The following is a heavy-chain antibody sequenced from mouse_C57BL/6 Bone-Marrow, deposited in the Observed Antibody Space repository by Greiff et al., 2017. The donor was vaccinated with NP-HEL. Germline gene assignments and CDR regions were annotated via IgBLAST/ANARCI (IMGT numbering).Heavy chain of an antibody. J-gene: IGHJ2*01. V-gene: IGHV1-15*01. CDR3: AKDDGY. CDR1: GYTFTDYE. D-gene: IGHD2-12*01. Sequence: QVQLQQSGAELVRPGASVTLSCKASGYTFTDYEMYWVKQTPVHGLEWIGAIDPETGGTAYNQKFKGKAILTADKSSSTAYMELRSLTSDDSAVYYCAKDDGYWGRGTTLTVSS. CDR2: IDPETGGT.